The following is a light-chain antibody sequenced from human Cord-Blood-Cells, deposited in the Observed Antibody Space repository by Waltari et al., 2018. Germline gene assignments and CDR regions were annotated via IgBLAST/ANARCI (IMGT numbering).Light chain of an antibody. CDR1: SSNIGSNT. Sequence: QSVLTQPPSASGPPGQRVTISCSGSSSNIGSNTVNWYQQLPGTAPKLLIYSNNQRASGVPDRFSGSKSGTSASLAISGLQSEDEADYYCAAWDDSLNGWVFGGGTKLTVL. V-gene: IGLV1-44*01. CDR2: SNN. CDR3: AAWDDSLNGWV. J-gene: IGLJ3*02.